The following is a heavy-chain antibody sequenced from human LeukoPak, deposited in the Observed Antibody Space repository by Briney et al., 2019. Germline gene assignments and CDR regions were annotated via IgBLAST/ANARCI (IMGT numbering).Heavy chain of an antibody. CDR2: ISTDGTTT. V-gene: IGHV3-74*01. CDR3: VRGVGGNDC. D-gene: IGHD4-23*01. CDR1: GFTFSGFW. J-gene: IGHJ4*02. Sequence: GGSLRLSCAASGFTFSGFWMHWVRQPPGKGLVWVSRISTDGTTTTYADSVKGRFTISRDNAKNMVYLQMNSLRVEDTAVYYCVRGVGGNDCRGQGTLVTVSS.